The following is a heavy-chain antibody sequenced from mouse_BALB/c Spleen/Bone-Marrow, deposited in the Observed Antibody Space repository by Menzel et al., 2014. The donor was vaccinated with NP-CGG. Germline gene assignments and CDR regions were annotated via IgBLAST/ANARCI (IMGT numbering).Heavy chain of an antibody. CDR1: GYSFTDYT. CDR2: FNPNNGGT. D-gene: IGHD1-1*02. Sequence: EVQLQQSGPELVKPGSSVKMSRKTSGYSFTDYTIHWVKQSHGKSLEWIGNFNPNNGGTNYNQKFKDKATLTVDKSSRTAYMEFRSLTFEDSAVYYCARAGWYDYWGQGTTLTASS. CDR3: ARAGWYDY. J-gene: IGHJ2*01. V-gene: IGHV1-22*01.